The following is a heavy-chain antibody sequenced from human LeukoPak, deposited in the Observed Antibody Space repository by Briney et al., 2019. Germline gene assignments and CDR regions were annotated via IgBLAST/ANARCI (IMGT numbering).Heavy chain of an antibody. J-gene: IGHJ4*02. D-gene: IGHD3-10*01. CDR2: ISYDGTKK. Sequence: PGRSLRLSCAASGFTFSSYGMHWVRQAPGKGLEWVAAISYDGTKKYYADSVKGRFTISRDNSKNTLYLQMNSLRAEDTAVYYCARVVPPTDYGSGSYFWDPYYFDYWGQGTLVTVSS. CDR1: GFTFSSYG. V-gene: IGHV3-30*03. CDR3: ARVVPPTDYGSGSYFWDPYYFDY.